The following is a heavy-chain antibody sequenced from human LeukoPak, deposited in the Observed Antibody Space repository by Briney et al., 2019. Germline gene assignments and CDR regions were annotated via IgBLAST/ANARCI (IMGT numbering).Heavy chain of an antibody. V-gene: IGHV3-21*04. CDR3: APLGVTTWLDY. J-gene: IGHJ4*02. D-gene: IGHD4-17*01. CDR2: ISSSSSYI. Sequence: PGGSLGLSCAASGFTFSSYWMSWVRQAPGKGLEWVSSISSSSSYIYYADSVKGRFTISRDNAKNSLYLQMNSLRAEDTAVYYCAPLGVTTWLDYWGQGTLVTVSS. CDR1: GFTFSSYW.